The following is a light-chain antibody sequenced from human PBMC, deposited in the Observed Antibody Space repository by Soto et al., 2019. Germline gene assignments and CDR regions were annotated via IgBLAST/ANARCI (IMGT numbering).Light chain of an antibody. CDR3: HQYHNRPYT. CDR1: QSISIN. J-gene: IGKJ2*01. CDR2: GAS. V-gene: IGKV3-15*01. Sequence: EIVMTESPATLSVSPGETATLSCRASQSISINLAWYQQKPGQAPRLLIYGASIRATSVPARFSGSGSGTEFALTISSLQSEDFAVYFCHQYHNRPYTFGQGTKLEIK.